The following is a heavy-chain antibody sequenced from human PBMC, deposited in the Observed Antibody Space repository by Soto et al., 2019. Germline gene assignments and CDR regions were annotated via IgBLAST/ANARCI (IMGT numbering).Heavy chain of an antibody. Sequence: SETLSLTCTVSGGSISSYYWSWIRQPPGKGLEWIGYIYYSGSTNYNPSLESRVTISVDTSKKQFFLKLNSVTPADTAVYYCAGGPYYFGLDVWGQGTTVTVSS. CDR2: IYYSGST. J-gene: IGHJ6*02. V-gene: IGHV4-59*01. CDR3: AGGPYYFGLDV. D-gene: IGHD3-10*01. CDR1: GGSISSYY.